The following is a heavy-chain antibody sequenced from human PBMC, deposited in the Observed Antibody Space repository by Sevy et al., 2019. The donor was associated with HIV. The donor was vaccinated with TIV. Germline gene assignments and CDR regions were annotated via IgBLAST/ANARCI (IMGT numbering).Heavy chain of an antibody. CDR1: KFTVSNNY. Sequence: GGSLRLSCAVSKFTVSNNYMTWVRQAPGKGLEWVSTLYDSGAAYYAVSVKGRFTVSRDNSKNTLYLQMNSLRAEDKAVYYCARTVVLVDGPRNWLDTWGQGTLVTVSS. CDR3: ARTVVLVDGPRNWLDT. V-gene: IGHV3-53*01. D-gene: IGHD2-8*02. J-gene: IGHJ5*02. CDR2: LYDSGAA.